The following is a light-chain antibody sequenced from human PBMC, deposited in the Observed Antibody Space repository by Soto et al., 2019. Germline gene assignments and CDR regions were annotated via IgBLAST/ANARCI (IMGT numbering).Light chain of an antibody. J-gene: IGLJ2*01. Sequence: QSVLTQPPSASGTPGQRVTISCSGSSSNIGTNTVIWYQQLPGAAPKLLIYSDNQRPEGVPDRFSCSKSGTSASLAISRLQSEDEADYYCAAWDVSLVVFGGGTKLTVL. V-gene: IGLV1-44*01. CDR3: AAWDVSLVV. CDR1: SSNIGTNT. CDR2: SDN.